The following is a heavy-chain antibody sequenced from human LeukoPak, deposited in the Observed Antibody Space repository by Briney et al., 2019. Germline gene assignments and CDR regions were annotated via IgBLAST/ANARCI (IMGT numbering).Heavy chain of an antibody. CDR1: GFTFSDYY. D-gene: IGHD2-15*01. CDR3: ARDPGYCSGGSCKYYYYYYMDV. J-gene: IGHJ6*03. V-gene: IGHV3-11*01. Sequence: PGGSLRLSCAASGFTFSDYYMSWIRQAPGKGLEWVSYISSSGSTIYYADSVKGRFTISRDNAKNSLYLQMNLRAEDTAVYYCARDPGYCSGGSCKYYYYYYMDVWGKGTTVTVSS. CDR2: ISSSGSTI.